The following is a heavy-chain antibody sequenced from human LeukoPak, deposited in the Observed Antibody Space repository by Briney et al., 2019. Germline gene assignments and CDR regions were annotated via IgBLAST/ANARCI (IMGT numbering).Heavy chain of an antibody. CDR2: ISWNSGSI. CDR1: GFTFDDYA. CDR3: AKSGGYSYGDKFDY. J-gene: IGHJ4*02. Sequence: PGGSLRLSCAASGFTFDDYAMHWVRQAPGKGLEWVSGISWNSGSIGYADSVKGRFTISRDNAKNSLYLQMNSLRAEDTALYYCAKSGGYSYGDKFDYWGQGTLVTVSS. V-gene: IGHV3-9*01. D-gene: IGHD5-18*01.